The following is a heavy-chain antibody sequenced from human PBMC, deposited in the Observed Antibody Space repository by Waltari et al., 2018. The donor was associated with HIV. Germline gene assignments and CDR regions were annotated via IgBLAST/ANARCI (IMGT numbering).Heavy chain of an antibody. J-gene: IGHJ5*02. CDR1: GFTFSDYS. D-gene: IGHD2-2*01. Sequence: EVQLVESGGGPVKPGGSLRLSCAAFGFTFSDYSINWVRQAPGKGLEWVSSISSSGKFVYYADSVKGQFTISRDNAKNSLSLQMNSLRAEDTSVYYCARESRDTSWSLNWFDPWGQGTLVTVSS. CDR3: ARESRDTSWSLNWFDP. CDR2: ISSSGKFV. V-gene: IGHV3-21*01.